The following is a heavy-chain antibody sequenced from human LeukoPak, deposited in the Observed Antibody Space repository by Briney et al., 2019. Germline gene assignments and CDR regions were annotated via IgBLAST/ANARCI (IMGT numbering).Heavy chain of an antibody. J-gene: IGHJ4*02. CDR2: ISYDGTNK. V-gene: IGHV3-30-3*01. Sequence: GGSLRLSCAASGFTFNRCTIHWVRQAPGKGLEWVTTISYDGTNKYYADSVKGRFTVSRDNSKNTVYLQMNSLRAEDTAVYYCAREPPLLWFGESCYFDYWGQGTLVTVSS. CDR1: GFTFNRCT. D-gene: IGHD3-10*01. CDR3: AREPPLLWFGESCYFDY.